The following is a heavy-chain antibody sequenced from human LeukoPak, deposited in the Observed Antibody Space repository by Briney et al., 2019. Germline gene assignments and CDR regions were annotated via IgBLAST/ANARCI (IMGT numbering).Heavy chain of an antibody. Sequence: ASETLSLTCAVSGYSISSGYYWGWIRQSPGKGLEWIGTIHHSGSTYYNPSLKSRVPISVDRSKNQFSLRLSSVTAADTAVYYCARQDVSGYYSSYWYFDLWGRGTLVTVSS. D-gene: IGHD3-22*01. CDR3: ARQDVSGYYSSYWYFDL. CDR2: IHHSGST. CDR1: GYSISSGYY. J-gene: IGHJ2*01. V-gene: IGHV4-38-2*01.